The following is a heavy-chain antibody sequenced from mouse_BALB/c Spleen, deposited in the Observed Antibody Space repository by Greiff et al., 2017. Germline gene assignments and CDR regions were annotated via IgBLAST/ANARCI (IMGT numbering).Heavy chain of an antibody. CDR2: INPYNDGT. CDR1: GYTFTSYV. V-gene: IGHV1-14*01. D-gene: IGHD1-1*02. Sequence: VQLQQSGPELVKPGASVKMSCKASGYTFTSYVMHWVKQKPGQGLEWIGYINPYNDGTKYNEKFKGKATLTSDKSSSTAYMELSSLTSEDSAVYYCARLRWEEGNYFDYWGQGTTLTVSS. J-gene: IGHJ2*01. CDR3: ARLRWEEGNYFDY.